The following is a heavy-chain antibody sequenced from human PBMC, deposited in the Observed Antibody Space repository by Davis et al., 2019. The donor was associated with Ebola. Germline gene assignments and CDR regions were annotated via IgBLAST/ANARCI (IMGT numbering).Heavy chain of an antibody. Sequence: PGGSLRLSCVASGFTFSSYWMHWFRQVPGKGLLWVSRMNNDGSTIDYADSVKGRFTISRDNAKSTLYLQMNSLSDEDTAVYYCARAGNYRFDYWGQGTLVTVSS. D-gene: IGHD1-7*01. CDR2: MNNDGSTI. CDR1: GFTFSSYW. V-gene: IGHV3-74*01. J-gene: IGHJ4*02. CDR3: ARAGNYRFDY.